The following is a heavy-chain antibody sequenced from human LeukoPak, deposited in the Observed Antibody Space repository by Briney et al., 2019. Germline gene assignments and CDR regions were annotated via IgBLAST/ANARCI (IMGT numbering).Heavy chain of an antibody. CDR2: IYPGDSDT. D-gene: IGHD6-19*01. CDR3: ARLARREWLVPSNWFDP. Sequence: GESLKISCKGSGYSFTSYWIGWVRQMPGKGLEWMGIIYPGDSDTRYSPSFQGQVTISADKSISTAYLQWSSLKASDTAMYCCARLARREWLVPSNWFDPWGQGTLVTVSS. J-gene: IGHJ5*02. V-gene: IGHV5-51*01. CDR1: GYSFTSYW.